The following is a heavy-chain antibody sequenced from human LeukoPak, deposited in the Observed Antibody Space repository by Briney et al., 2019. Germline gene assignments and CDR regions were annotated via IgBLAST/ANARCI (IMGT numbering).Heavy chain of an antibody. Sequence: ASVKVSRKASGYTFTGYYMHWVRQVPGQGLEWMGWINPNSGGTNYAQKFQGRVTMTRDTSISTAYMELSRLRSDDTAVYYCARGVPSARLGYYFDYWGQGTLVTVSS. CDR2: INPNSGGT. CDR3: ARGVPSARLGYYFDY. CDR1: GYTFTGYY. D-gene: IGHD6-6*01. J-gene: IGHJ4*02. V-gene: IGHV1-2*02.